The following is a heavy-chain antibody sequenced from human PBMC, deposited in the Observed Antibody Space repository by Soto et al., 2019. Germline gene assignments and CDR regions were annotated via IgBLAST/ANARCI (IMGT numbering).Heavy chain of an antibody. V-gene: IGHV3-48*01. CDR1: GFTFSVYS. CDR2: LSSGGVDST. CDR3: AKNIGSLSGFDY. Sequence: LGLAFAASGFTFSVYSMNWVRQAPGKGLEWVSYLSSGGVDSTRYADSVKGCFTISGDNSEHTLYVQMYSLRADDTAIYYCAKNIGSLSGFDYWGQGTLVTVSS. D-gene: IGHD6-6*01. J-gene: IGHJ4*02.